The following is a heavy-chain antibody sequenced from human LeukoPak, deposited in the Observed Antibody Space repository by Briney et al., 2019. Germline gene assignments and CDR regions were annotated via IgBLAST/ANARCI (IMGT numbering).Heavy chain of an antibody. CDR2: ITWNSHSI. V-gene: IGHV3-9*01. CDR3: AKHYDSSGYYAGCGPDY. J-gene: IGHJ4*02. D-gene: IGHD3-22*01. Sequence: GGSLRLSCAASGFTFDDYDMHWVRQAPGKGLEWVSGITWNSHSIAYADSVKGRFTISRDNAKNSLYLQMNSLRAEDTAVYYCAKHYDSSGYYAGCGPDYWGQGTLVTVSS. CDR1: GFTFDDYD.